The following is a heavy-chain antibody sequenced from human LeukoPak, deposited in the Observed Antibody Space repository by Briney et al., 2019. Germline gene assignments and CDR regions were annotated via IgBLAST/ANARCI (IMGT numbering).Heavy chain of an antibody. CDR3: AGGYDYSNLYDY. CDR2: IIPILGIA. D-gene: IGHD4-4*01. Sequence: SVKVSCKASGGTFSSYAISWVRQAPGQGLEWMGRIIPILGIANYAQKFQGRVTITADKSTSTAYMELSSLRSDDTAVYYCAGGYDYSNLYDYWGQGTLVTVSS. CDR1: GGTFSSYA. J-gene: IGHJ4*02. V-gene: IGHV1-69*04.